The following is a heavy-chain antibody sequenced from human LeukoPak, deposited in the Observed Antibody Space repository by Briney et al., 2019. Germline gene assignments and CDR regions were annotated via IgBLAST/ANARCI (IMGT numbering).Heavy chain of an antibody. J-gene: IGHJ6*02. D-gene: IGHD2-15*01. CDR1: GFPFISYA. V-gene: IGHV3-64D*09. CDR2: ISDSGGST. CDR3: VRGYSFGPYGMDV. Sequence: GGSLRLSCSASGFPFISYAMHWVRQAPGKGLEYVSAISDSGGSTYYADSVKGRFTISRDNSKNTLYLQMSSLRAEDTAVYFCVRGYSFGPYGMDVWGQGTTVTVSS.